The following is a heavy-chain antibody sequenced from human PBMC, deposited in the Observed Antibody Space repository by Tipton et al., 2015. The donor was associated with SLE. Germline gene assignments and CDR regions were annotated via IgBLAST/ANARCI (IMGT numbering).Heavy chain of an antibody. J-gene: IGHJ6*02. CDR1: GFTFSGSA. D-gene: IGHD2-15*01. Sequence: SLRLSCAASGFTFSGSAMHWVRQASGKGLEWVGRIRSKANSYATAYAASVKGRFTISRDDSKNTAYLQMNSLKTEDTTVYYCTRVSEVVVATYYYYYGMDVWGQGTTATVSS. CDR3: TRVSEVVVATYYYYYGMDV. V-gene: IGHV3-73*01. CDR2: IRSKANSYAT.